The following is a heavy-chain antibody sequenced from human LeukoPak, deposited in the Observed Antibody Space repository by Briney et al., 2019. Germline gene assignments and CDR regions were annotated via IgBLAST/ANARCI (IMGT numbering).Heavy chain of an antibody. Sequence: GGSLRLSSAASGFTFSSYEMNWVRQAPGKGLEWVSYISSSGSTIYYAGSVKGRFTISRDNAKNSLYLQMNSLRAEDTAVYYCATTMVRGFYMDYWGQGTLVTVSS. CDR3: ATTMVRGFYMDY. CDR1: GFTFSSYE. CDR2: ISSSGSTI. D-gene: IGHD3-10*01. V-gene: IGHV3-48*03. J-gene: IGHJ4*02.